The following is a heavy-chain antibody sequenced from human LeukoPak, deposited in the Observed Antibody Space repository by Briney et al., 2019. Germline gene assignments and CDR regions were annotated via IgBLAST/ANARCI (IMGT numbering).Heavy chain of an antibody. CDR1: GYTFTSYG. J-gene: IGHJ4*02. CDR3: ARDLEWFGELLIGY. V-gene: IGHV1-18*01. CDR2: ISAYNGNT. D-gene: IGHD3-10*01. Sequence: GASVKVSCKASGYTFTSYGISWVRQAPGQGLEWMGWISAYNGNTNYAQKLQGRVTMTTDASTSTAYMELRSLRSDDTAVYYCARDLEWFGELLIGYWGQGTLVTVSS.